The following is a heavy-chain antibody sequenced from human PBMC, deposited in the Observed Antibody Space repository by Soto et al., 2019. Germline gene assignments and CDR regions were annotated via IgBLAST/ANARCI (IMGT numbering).Heavy chain of an antibody. D-gene: IGHD4-17*01. J-gene: IGHJ4*02. CDR1: GGSFSTYG. CDR2: IIPKFGTT. Sequence: QVQLVQSGAEVKKPGSSVKVSCKASGGSFSTYGINWVRLAPGQGLEWMGGIIPKFGTTNYAQKFRGRVTITADKSTNKAYLELNYLRSEDTAVYFCARELAPYYGGTSLSLDYWGQGTLVTVSS. CDR3: ARELAPYYGGTSLSLDY. V-gene: IGHV1-69*13.